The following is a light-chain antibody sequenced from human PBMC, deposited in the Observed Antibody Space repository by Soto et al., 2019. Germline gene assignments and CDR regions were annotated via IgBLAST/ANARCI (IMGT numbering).Light chain of an antibody. Sequence: DIQMTQSPSTLSASVGDRVSITCRASQSISSSLAWYQQKPGKVPKLLIYAASTLQSGVPSRFSGSGSGPEFTLTISSLQPDDFGTYYCQQYNSFAWTFGQGTKVDIK. CDR2: AAS. V-gene: IGKV1-5*01. CDR1: QSISSS. CDR3: QQYNSFAWT. J-gene: IGKJ1*01.